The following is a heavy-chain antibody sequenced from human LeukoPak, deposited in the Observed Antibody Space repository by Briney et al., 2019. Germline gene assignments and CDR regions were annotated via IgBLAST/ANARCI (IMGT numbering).Heavy chain of an antibody. CDR3: ARITGFKYYYYYYMDV. D-gene: IGHD1-14*01. Sequence: GASLQISCKGSGYSFTSYWIGWVRQMPGKGLEWMGIIYPGDSDTRYSPSFQGQVTISADKSISTAYLQWSSLKASDTAMYYCARITGFKYYYYYYMDVWGKGTTVTVSS. V-gene: IGHV5-51*01. CDR1: GYSFTSYW. J-gene: IGHJ6*03. CDR2: IYPGDSDT.